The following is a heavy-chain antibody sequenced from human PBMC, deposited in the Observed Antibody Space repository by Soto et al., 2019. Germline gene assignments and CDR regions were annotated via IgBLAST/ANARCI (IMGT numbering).Heavy chain of an antibody. D-gene: IGHD3-10*01. V-gene: IGHV1-18*01. J-gene: IGHJ4*02. CDR3: ARDLWEGYGSGSYCFDY. CDR1: GYTFTSYG. Sequence: QVQLVQSGAEVKKPGASVKVSCKASGYTFTSYGISWVRQAPGQGLEWMGWISADNSDTNYAQNLQGRVTMTTDTSTSTAYMELRSLRSDDTAVYYCARDLWEGYGSGSYCFDYWGQGTLVIVSS. CDR2: ISADNSDT.